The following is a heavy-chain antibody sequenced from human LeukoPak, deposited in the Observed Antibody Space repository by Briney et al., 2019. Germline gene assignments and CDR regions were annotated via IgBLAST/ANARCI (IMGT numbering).Heavy chain of an antibody. CDR3: ARDSYYDFWSGSTEYYYYGMDV. D-gene: IGHD3-3*01. CDR1: GVSVSSGSYY. J-gene: IGHJ6*02. Sequence: KPSETLSLTCTVSGVSVSSGSYYWSWIRQPPGKGLEWIGYIYYSGSTNYNPSLKSRVTISVDTSKNQFSLKLSSVTAADTAVYYCARDSYYDFWSGSTEYYYYGMDVWGQGTTVTVSS. CDR2: IYYSGST. V-gene: IGHV4-61*01.